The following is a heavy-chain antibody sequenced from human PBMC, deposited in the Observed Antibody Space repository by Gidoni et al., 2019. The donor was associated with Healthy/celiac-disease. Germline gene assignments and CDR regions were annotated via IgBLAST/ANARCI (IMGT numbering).Heavy chain of an antibody. D-gene: IGHD4-4*01. V-gene: IGHV3-7*01. CDR1: GFTFSSYW. CDR2: IKQDGSEK. CDR3: ATSQIITVTWWHFWGHFDY. J-gene: IGHJ4*02. Sequence: EVQLVESGCGLVQLRGSLRLSCAASGFTFSSYWMSWVRQAPGKGLVWVANIKQDGSEKYYVEPVKGRFPISRDNAKNPRYLQMNSLRAEDTAVYYGATSQIITVTWWHFWGHFDYWGQGTLVTGSS.